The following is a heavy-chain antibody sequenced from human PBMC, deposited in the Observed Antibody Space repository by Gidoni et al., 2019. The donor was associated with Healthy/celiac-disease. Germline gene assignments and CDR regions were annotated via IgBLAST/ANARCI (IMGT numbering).Heavy chain of an antibody. CDR2: ISWNSGSI. CDR1: GFTFDVCG. CDR3: AKVGRGGYYDSSGSLYFDY. D-gene: IGHD3-22*01. V-gene: IGHV3-9*01. Sequence: EVQLVESGGGLVQPGRSLSLSCAASGFTFDVCGMRWVQQAPGKGLGWGAGISWNSGSIGYADSVKGRLTIARDNDKNSLYLQMNSLRAEDTALYYCAKVGRGGYYDSSGSLYFDYWGQGTLVTVSS. J-gene: IGHJ4*02.